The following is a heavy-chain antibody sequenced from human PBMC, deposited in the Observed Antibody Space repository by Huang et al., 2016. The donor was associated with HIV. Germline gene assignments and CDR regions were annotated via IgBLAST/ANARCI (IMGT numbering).Heavy chain of an antibody. CDR3: AMGYGPFDF. CDR1: GFTFSSYR. CDR2: SSSTGSAK. D-gene: IGHD5-18*01. Sequence: EVHLVESGGGLVQPGGSLGLSCAASGFTFSSYRMNWVRQPPGKGLEWVSYSSSTGSAKYYADSVKDRFTISIDNANNSLYLQMNSLRAEDAGVYFCAMGYGPFDFWGQGTLVTVSS. V-gene: IGHV3-48*01. J-gene: IGHJ4*02.